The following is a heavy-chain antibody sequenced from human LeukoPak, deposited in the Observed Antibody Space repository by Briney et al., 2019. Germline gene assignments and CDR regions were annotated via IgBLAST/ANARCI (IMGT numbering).Heavy chain of an antibody. CDR2: ISGSGGST. CDR3: ARLQKLPYYYIDV. Sequence: GGSLRLSCAASGFTFSSYAMSWVRQAPGKGLEWVSAISGSGGSTYYADSVKGRFTISKDNAKKSLYLQMNSLRAEDTAVYYCARLQKLPYYYIDVWGKGTTVTVSS. V-gene: IGHV3-23*01. J-gene: IGHJ6*03. D-gene: IGHD2-21*02. CDR1: GFTFSSYA.